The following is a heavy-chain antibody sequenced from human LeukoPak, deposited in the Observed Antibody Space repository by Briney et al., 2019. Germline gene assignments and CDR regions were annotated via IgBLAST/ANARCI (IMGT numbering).Heavy chain of an antibody. CDR2: ISANGGNT. Sequence: GGSLRLSCAASALALGSYAMSWVRQAPGKGLEWVSGISANGGNTHYAESVRGRFIISRDNSKNTLYMQMNSLRAGDTALYFCAKYNNPDSPGPFHWGQGTLVTASS. CDR3: AKYNNPDSPGPFH. J-gene: IGHJ4*02. D-gene: IGHD3-22*01. V-gene: IGHV3-23*01. CDR1: ALALGSYA.